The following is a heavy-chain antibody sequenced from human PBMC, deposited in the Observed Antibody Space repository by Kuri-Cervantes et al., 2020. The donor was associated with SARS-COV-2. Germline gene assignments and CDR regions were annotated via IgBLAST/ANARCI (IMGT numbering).Heavy chain of an antibody. CDR2: INPNSGGT. Sequence: ASVKVSCKASGYTFTGYYMHWVRQAPGQGLEWMGWINPNSGGTNYAQKFQGRVTMTRDTSISTAYMELSRLRSDDTAVYYCARKSYDFWSGYPQTYYYYYMDVWGKGTTVTVSS. CDR3: ARKSYDFWSGYPQTYYYYYMDV. J-gene: IGHJ6*03. CDR1: GYTFTGYY. V-gene: IGHV1-2*02. D-gene: IGHD3-3*01.